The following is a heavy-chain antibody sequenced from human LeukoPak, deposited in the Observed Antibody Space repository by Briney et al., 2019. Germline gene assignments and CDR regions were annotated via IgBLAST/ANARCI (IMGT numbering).Heavy chain of an antibody. V-gene: IGHV3-23*01. CDR1: GFTFSTYA. CDR3: AKPRGGWYLGDY. J-gene: IGHJ4*02. CDR2: ISVSSGST. Sequence: PGGSLRLSCTASGFTFSTYAMSWVPQAPGKGLEWVSGISVSSGSTYYADSVKGRFTISRDNSKNTLYLQMNSLRAEDTAVYYCAKPRGGWYLGDYWGQGTLITVSS. D-gene: IGHD6-19*01.